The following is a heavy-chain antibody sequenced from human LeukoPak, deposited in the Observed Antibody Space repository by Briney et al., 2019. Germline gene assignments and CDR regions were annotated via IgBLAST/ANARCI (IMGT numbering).Heavy chain of an antibody. Sequence: SETLSLTCTVSGGSISSYYWSWIRQPPGKRLEWIGFIYYSGNTNYNPSLRSRATMSVDTSRNQFSLRLNSVTAADTAVYYCARHDISPPHSFDIWGQGTMVTVSS. CDR3: ARHDISPPHSFDI. CDR1: GGSISSYY. V-gene: IGHV4-59*08. J-gene: IGHJ3*02. CDR2: IYYSGNT.